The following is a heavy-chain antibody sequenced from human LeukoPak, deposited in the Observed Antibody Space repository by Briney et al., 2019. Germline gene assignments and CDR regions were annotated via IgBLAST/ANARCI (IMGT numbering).Heavy chain of an antibody. D-gene: IGHD4-23*01. Sequence: PGGSLRLSCAASGFTFSSYWMSWVRQAPGKGLEWVANIKQDGSDKYYVDSVKGRFTISRDNAENSLYLQINSLRAEDTAVYYCARKTVVGSYFDYWGQGTPVTVSS. V-gene: IGHV3-7*03. CDR2: IKQDGSDK. CDR3: ARKTVVGSYFDY. CDR1: GFTFSSYW. J-gene: IGHJ4*02.